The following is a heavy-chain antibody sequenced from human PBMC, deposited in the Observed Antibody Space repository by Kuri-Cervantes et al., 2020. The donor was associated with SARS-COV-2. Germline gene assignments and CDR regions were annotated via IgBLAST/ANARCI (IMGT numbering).Heavy chain of an antibody. V-gene: IGHV4-59*12. CDR3: ARGRMDYDFWSGYHTWSDY. Sequence: SETLSLTCTVSGGSISSYYWSWIRQPPGKGLEWIGSIYYSGSTYYNPSLKSRVTISVDTSKNQFSLRLSSVTAADTAVYYCARGRMDYDFWSGYHTWSDYWGQGTLVTVSS. CDR1: GGSISSYY. J-gene: IGHJ4*02. D-gene: IGHD3-3*01. CDR2: IYYSGST.